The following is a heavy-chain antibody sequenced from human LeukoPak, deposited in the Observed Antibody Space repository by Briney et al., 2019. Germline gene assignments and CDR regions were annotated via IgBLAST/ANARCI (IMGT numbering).Heavy chain of an antibody. J-gene: IGHJ4*02. CDR1: GSTFDDYA. V-gene: IGHV3-9*01. CDR3: AKDLCSGGSCYNFDY. Sequence: GGSLRLSCAASGSTFDDYAMHWVRQAPGKGLEWVSGISWNSGSIGYADSVKGRFTISRDNAKNSLYLQMNSLRAEDTALYYCAKDLCSGGSCYNFDYWGQGTLVTVSS. D-gene: IGHD2-15*01. CDR2: ISWNSGSI.